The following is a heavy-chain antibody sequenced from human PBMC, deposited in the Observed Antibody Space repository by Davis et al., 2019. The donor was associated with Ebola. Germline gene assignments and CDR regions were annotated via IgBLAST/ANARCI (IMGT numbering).Heavy chain of an antibody. CDR3: AKPTQSSSGVGRYFDY. J-gene: IGHJ4*02. D-gene: IGHD6-6*01. V-gene: IGHV3-23*01. Sequence: PGGSLRLSCAASGFTFNNYAMSWVRQAPGKGLEWVSAISSSGGGTYYADSVKGRFTISRDNSKTTLYLQMNSLRAEDTAVYYCAKPTQSSSGVGRYFDYWGQGTLVTVSS. CDR1: GFTFNNYA. CDR2: ISSSGGGT.